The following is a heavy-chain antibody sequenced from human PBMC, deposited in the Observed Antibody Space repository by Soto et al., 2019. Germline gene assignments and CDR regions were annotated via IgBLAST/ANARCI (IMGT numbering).Heavy chain of an antibody. CDR1: GGSVSSGSYY. Sequence: SETLSLTCTVSGGSVSSGSYYWSWIRQPPGKGLEWIGYIYYSGSTDYNPSLKSRVTISVDTSKSQFSLKLSSVTAADTAVYYCARDQRTTGTTSWFGPWGRGTLVTVSS. V-gene: IGHV4-61*01. CDR3: ARDQRTTGTTSWFGP. D-gene: IGHD1-1*01. CDR2: IYYSGST. J-gene: IGHJ5*02.